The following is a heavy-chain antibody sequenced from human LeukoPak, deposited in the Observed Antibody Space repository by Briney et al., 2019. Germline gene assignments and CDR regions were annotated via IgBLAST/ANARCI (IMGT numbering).Heavy chain of an antibody. CDR3: ARRKGDAFDI. J-gene: IGHJ3*02. Sequence: PGGSLRLSCAASGFTFSSYAMSWVRQAPGKGLEWVSSVFGSGGSTYYADSVKGRFTISRDNSKNTLYLQMNSLRAEDTAVYYCARRKGDAFDIWGQGTMVTVSS. CDR1: GFTFSSYA. CDR2: VFGSGGST. V-gene: IGHV3-23*01.